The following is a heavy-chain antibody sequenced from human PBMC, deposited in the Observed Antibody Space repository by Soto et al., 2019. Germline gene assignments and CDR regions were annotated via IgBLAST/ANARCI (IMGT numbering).Heavy chain of an antibody. Sequence: PSATLSLTCTVSGGSISSYYWSWIRQPPGKGLEWIGYIYYSGSTNYNPSLKSRVTISVDTSKNQFSLKLSSVTAADTAVYYCAKAYGKQHTYYYGMDVWGQGTTVTVSS. CDR2: IYYSGST. CDR1: GGSISSYY. D-gene: IGHD6-13*01. J-gene: IGHJ6*02. V-gene: IGHV4-59*01. CDR3: AKAYGKQHTYYYGMDV.